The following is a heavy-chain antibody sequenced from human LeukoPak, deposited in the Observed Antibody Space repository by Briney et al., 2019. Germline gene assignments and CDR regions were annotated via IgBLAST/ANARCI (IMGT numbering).Heavy chain of an antibody. Sequence: WGSLRLSCAASGFAISSYWMSWVRQAPGKGLVWVARVKYDGTVTTYVDFVKGRFTISKDSAKNTLYLQMNSLRAEDTGVYYCVKSDWFDPWGQGTLVTVSS. V-gene: IGHV3-74*01. CDR2: VKYDGTVT. J-gene: IGHJ5*02. CDR3: VKSDWFDP. CDR1: GFAISSYW.